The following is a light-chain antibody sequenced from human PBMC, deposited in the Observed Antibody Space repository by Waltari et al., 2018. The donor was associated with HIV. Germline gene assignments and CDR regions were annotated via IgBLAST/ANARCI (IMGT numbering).Light chain of an antibody. CDR2: GHS. Sequence: QSVLPQPPSVSGAPGQSVTRSCTGSSSHIGAGYNVHWSQHFPGRAPKLLFYGHSNRASGVPGRFSCARSGASASLAITGLRAEDEADYYCQSYDSSLSVVFGGGPTLTVL. CDR1: SSHIGAGYN. CDR3: QSYDSSLSVV. V-gene: IGLV1-40*03. J-gene: IGLJ2*01.